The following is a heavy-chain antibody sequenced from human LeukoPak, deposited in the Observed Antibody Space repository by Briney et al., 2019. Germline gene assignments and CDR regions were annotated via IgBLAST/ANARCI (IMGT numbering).Heavy chain of an antibody. J-gene: IGHJ4*02. Sequence: GSLRLSCAASGFTFSSYRMSWVRQAPGKGLEWVANIKQDGSEKYYVDSVKGRFTISRDNAKNSLYLQMNSLRAEDTAVYYCAGGTHYYYGSGSYYGRFDYWGQGTLVTVSS. CDR3: AGGTHYYYGSGSYYGRFDY. CDR2: IKQDGSEK. D-gene: IGHD3-10*01. CDR1: GFTFSSYR. V-gene: IGHV3-7*01.